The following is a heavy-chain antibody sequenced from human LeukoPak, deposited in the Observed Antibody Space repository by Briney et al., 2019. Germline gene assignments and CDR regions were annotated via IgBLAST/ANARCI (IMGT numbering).Heavy chain of an antibody. J-gene: IGHJ5*02. V-gene: IGHV1-58*02. D-gene: IGHD3-3*01. CDR2: IVVGSGNT. CDR1: GFTFTSSA. Sequence: ASVKVSCKASGFTFTSSAMQWVRQARGQRLEWIGWIVVGSGNTNYAQKFQERVTITRDMSTSTAYMELSSLRSEDTAVYYCAADLPRDLYNWFDPWGQGTLVTVSS. CDR3: AADLPRDLYNWFDP.